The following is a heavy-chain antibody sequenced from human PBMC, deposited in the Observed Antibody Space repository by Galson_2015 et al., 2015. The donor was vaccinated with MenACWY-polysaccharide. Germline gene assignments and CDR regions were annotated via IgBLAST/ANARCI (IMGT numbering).Heavy chain of an antibody. CDR1: GDSVSNHHVA. CDR2: TYRGSN. Sequence: CAISGDSVSNHHVAWNWIRQSPSRGLEWLGRTYRGSNQYAASMRGRIAINSDTSTNQFSLQLSSVTPEDTGLYYCARGAYSSFDSWGQATMVTVSS. CDR3: ARGAYSSFDS. J-gene: IGHJ3*02. D-gene: IGHD2-15*01. V-gene: IGHV6-1*01.